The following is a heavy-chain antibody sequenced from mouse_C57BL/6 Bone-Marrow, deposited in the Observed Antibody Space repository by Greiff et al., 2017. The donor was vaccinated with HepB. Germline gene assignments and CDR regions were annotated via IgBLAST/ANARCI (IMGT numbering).Heavy chain of an antibody. J-gene: IGHJ3*01. CDR3: ARSWFAY. V-gene: IGHV3-6*01. Sequence: EVQRVESGPGLVKPSQSLSLTCSVTGYSITSGYYWNWIRQFPGNKLEWMGYISYDGSNNYNPSLKNRISITRDTSKNQFFLKLNSVTTEDTATYYCARSWFAYWGQGTLVTVSA. CDR2: ISYDGSN. CDR1: GYSITSGYY.